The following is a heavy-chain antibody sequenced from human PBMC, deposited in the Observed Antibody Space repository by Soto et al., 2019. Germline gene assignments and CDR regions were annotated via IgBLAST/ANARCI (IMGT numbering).Heavy chain of an antibody. Sequence: ASVKVSCKVSGYTLTELSMHWVRQAPGKGLEWMGGFDPEDGETIYAQKFQGRVTMTEDTSTDTAYMELSSLRSEDTAVYYCATGWRELIRDYYGTDVWGQGNTVTVSS. CDR3: ATGWRELIRDYYGTDV. CDR2: FDPEDGET. D-gene: IGHD1-26*01. J-gene: IGHJ6*02. V-gene: IGHV1-24*01. CDR1: GYTLTELS.